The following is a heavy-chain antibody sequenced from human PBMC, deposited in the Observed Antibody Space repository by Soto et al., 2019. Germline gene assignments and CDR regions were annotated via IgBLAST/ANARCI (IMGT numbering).Heavy chain of an antibody. J-gene: IGHJ4*02. CDR1: GFTFSNYA. CDR3: ARSTASWPYYYDY. CDR2: ISDSGDST. Sequence: GSLRLSCAASGFTFSNYAMSWVRQAPGKGLEWVSAISDSGDSTYYADSMKGRFTISRDNSKSTLYLQVNSLRAEDTAVYYCARSTASWPYYYDYWGQGTLVTVSS. D-gene: IGHD2-21*01. V-gene: IGHV3-23*01.